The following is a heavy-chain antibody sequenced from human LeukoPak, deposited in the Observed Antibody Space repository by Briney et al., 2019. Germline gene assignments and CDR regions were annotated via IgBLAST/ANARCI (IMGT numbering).Heavy chain of an antibody. Sequence: SETLPLTCTVSGGSISSSSYYWGWIRQPPGKGLEWIGSIYYSGSTYYNPSLKSRVTISVDTSKNQFSLKLSSVTAADTAVYYCARQDYYGSGSPTIFDYWGQGTLVTVSS. D-gene: IGHD3-10*01. CDR2: IYYSGST. V-gene: IGHV4-39*01. CDR3: ARQDYYGSGSPTIFDY. J-gene: IGHJ4*02. CDR1: GGSISSSSYY.